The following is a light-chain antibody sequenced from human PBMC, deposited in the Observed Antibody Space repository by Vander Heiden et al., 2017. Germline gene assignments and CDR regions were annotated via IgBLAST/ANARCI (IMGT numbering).Light chain of an antibody. CDR2: DAS. CDR3: EQFHSSPNT. V-gene: IGKV1-13*02. Sequence: AIQLTQSPSSLSASVGDRVTITCRASQGISSALAWYQQKPGKVPKLLIYDASSLEGGVPSRFSGGGSGTDFTLTISSLQPEDFATYYCEQFHSSPNTYGQGTKLEIK. CDR1: QGISSA. J-gene: IGKJ2*01.